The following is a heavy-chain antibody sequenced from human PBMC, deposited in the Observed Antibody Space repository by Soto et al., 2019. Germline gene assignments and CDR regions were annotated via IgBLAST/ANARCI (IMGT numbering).Heavy chain of an antibody. CDR2: IYYSGST. V-gene: IGHV4-39*01. D-gene: IGHD6-19*01. CDR3: ARQGSSGWYAAWYYFDY. CDR1: GGSISSNSYY. J-gene: IGHJ4*02. Sequence: SETLSLTCTVSGGSISSNSYYWGWIRQPPGKGLEWIGSIYYSGSTYYNPSLKSRVTISVDTSKNQFSLKLSSVTAADTAVYYCARQGSSGWYAAWYYFDYWGQGTLVTGSS.